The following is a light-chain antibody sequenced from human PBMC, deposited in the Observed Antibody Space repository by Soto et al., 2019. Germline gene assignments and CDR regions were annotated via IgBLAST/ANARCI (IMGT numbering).Light chain of an antibody. CDR1: QSLINSY. V-gene: IGKV3-20*01. CDR3: QQYGSSPT. J-gene: IGKJ5*01. CDR2: DAS. Sequence: EIVLTQSPGTLSLSPGQRGTLSCRASQSLINSYLAWYQQKPGQAPRLLIYDASSRATGIPDRFSGSGSGTDFTLTISRLEPEDFAVYYCQQYGSSPTFGQGTRLEIK.